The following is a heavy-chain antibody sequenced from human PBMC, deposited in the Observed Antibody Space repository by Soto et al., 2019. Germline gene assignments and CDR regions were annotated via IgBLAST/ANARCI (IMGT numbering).Heavy chain of an antibody. CDR1: GGTFTTSA. V-gene: IGHV1-69*12. Sequence: QVQLVQSGAEVKKPGSSVKVSCKASGGTFTTSAISWVRQAPGQGLEWMGGIIPIFSTADYAQKFQGRVTITADECTTTAYMELSSQRSEDTAVYYCARDRPRENYGGNYYYEMDVWGQGTTVTVSS. CDR2: IIPIFSTA. J-gene: IGHJ6*02. D-gene: IGHD4-17*01. CDR3: ARDRPRENYGGNYYYEMDV.